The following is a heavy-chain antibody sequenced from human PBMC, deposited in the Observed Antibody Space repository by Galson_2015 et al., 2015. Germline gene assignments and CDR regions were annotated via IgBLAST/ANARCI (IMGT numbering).Heavy chain of an antibody. Sequence: SLRLSCAASGFTFSSYAIHWVRQAPGKGLEWVAVISYDGSNKYYADSVKGRFTISRDNSKNTLYLLMNSLRAEDTAVYYCAREPSGYFDYWGQGTLVTVSS. J-gene: IGHJ4*02. CDR1: GFTFSSYA. CDR2: ISYDGSNK. V-gene: IGHV3-30-3*01. CDR3: AREPSGYFDY. D-gene: IGHD6-25*01.